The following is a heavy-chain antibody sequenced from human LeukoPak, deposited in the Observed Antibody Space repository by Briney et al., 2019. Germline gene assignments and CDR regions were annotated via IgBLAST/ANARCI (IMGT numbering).Heavy chain of an antibody. D-gene: IGHD3-3*01. Sequence: GGSLRLSCAASGFTFSSHWMSWVRQAPGKGLEWVANIKQDGSEKYYVDSVKGRFTTSRDNTKNSLYLQMNSLRAEDTAVYYCARDRLNAFWSGDSWDYWGQGTLVTVSS. CDR3: ARDRLNAFWSGDSWDY. CDR2: IKQDGSEK. V-gene: IGHV3-7*01. CDR1: GFTFSSHW. J-gene: IGHJ4*02.